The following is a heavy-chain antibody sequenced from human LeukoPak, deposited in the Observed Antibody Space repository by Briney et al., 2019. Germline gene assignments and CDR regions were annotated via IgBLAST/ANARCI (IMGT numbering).Heavy chain of an antibody. CDR2: IYYSGST. J-gene: IGHJ4*02. CDR3: ARAGYYYGSGSYYNTPHFDY. D-gene: IGHD3-10*01. V-gene: IGHV4-59*01. Sequence: ASEALSLTCTVSGGSISSYYWSWIRQPPGKGLEYVGYIYYSGSTYYNPSLKSRVTISVDTSKNQFSLKLSSVTAADTAVYYCARAGYYYGSGSYYNTPHFDYWGQGTLVTVSS. CDR1: GGSISSYY.